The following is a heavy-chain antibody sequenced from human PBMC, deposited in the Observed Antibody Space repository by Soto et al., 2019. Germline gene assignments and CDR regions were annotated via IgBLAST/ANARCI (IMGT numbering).Heavy chain of an antibody. CDR1: GFTFSGYW. V-gene: IGHV3-7*05. CDR2: IKQDGSEQ. Sequence: EVQLVESGGGLVQPGGCLRLSCAASGFTFSGYWMSWVRQAPGKGLEWVANIKQDGSEQFYVDSVKGRFTISRDNAQNSLYLQMNSLRAEDTAVYYCAREAVWGQGTTVTVSS. J-gene: IGHJ6*02. CDR3: AREAV.